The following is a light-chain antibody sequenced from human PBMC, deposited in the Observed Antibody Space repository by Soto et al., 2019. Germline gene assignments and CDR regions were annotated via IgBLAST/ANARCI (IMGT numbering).Light chain of an antibody. CDR1: QSVTGSY. CDR3: QHYGISSWT. CDR2: GTY. J-gene: IGKJ1*01. V-gene: IGKV3-20*01. Sequence: EIVLTQSPGTLSLSRGERATLSCRASQSVTGSYLAWYQQKPGQAPRLVIYGTYNRATGIPDRFSGSGSGTDFTLTISRLEPEDFAVYYCQHYGISSWTFGHGTKVEIK.